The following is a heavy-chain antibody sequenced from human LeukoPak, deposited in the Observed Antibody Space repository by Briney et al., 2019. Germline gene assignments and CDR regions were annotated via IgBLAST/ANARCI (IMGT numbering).Heavy chain of an antibody. D-gene: IGHD1-26*01. CDR1: SYSFNRYG. CDR3: ARDLAGATIY. J-gene: IGHJ4*02. Sequence: ASVEVSCKASSYSFNRYGISWVRQAPGQGLEWMGWISGYNGNTNYAQKFLGRVSMTADTSTSTVYMELSSLRSEDTAVYYCARDLAGATIYWGQGTLVTVSS. V-gene: IGHV1-18*01. CDR2: ISGYNGNT.